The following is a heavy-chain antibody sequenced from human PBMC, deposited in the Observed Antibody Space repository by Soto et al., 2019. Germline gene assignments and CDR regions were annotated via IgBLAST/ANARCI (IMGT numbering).Heavy chain of an antibody. Sequence: QVQLQESGPGLVKPSGTLSLTCAVSSGSISSSNWWSWVRQPPGKGLEWMGEIYHSGSTNYNPSLKSRVTISVDKSKNQFSLNLSSVTAADTAVYYCARDRSFSVVPLGWFDPWGQGTLVTVSS. CDR1: SGSISSSNW. CDR3: ARDRSFSVVPLGWFDP. V-gene: IGHV4-4*02. D-gene: IGHD2-2*01. J-gene: IGHJ5*02. CDR2: IYHSGST.